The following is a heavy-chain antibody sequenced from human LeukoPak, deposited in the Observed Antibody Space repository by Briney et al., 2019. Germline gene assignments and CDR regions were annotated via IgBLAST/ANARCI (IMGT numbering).Heavy chain of an antibody. CDR2: ISSSSSYI. J-gene: IGHJ3*02. D-gene: IGHD6-6*01. V-gene: IGHV3-21*01. CDR1: GFTFSSYS. CDR3: ARDFFGAARRAFDI. Sequence: GGSLRLSCAASGFTFSSYSMNWVRQAPGKGLEWVSSISSSSSYIYYADSVKGRFTISRDNAKNSLYLQMNSLRAEDTAVYYCARDFFGAARRAFDIWGQGTMVTASS.